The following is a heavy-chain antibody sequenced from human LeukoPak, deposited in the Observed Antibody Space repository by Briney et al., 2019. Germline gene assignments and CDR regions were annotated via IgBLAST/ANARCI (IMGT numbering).Heavy chain of an antibody. J-gene: IGHJ4*02. CDR3: AKGEYSSGWY. CDR1: GFTFSSYG. V-gene: IGHV3-23*01. Sequence: PGGSLRLSCAASGFTFSSYGMHWVRQAPGKGLEWVSAISGGGGSTLYADSVKGRFTISRDNSKNTLYLQMNSLRAEDTAVYYCAKGEYSSGWYWGQGTLVTVSS. CDR2: ISGGGGST. D-gene: IGHD6-19*01.